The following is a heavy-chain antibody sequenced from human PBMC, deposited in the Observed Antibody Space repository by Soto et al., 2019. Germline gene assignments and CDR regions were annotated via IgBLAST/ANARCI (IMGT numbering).Heavy chain of an antibody. D-gene: IGHD3-3*01. CDR1: GGSVSSGSYY. CDR3: ARILGDSWGYDFWSGLPGGWFDP. CDR2: IYYSGST. V-gene: IGHV4-61*01. J-gene: IGHJ5*02. Sequence: QVQLQESGPGLVKPSETLSLTCTVSGGSVSSGSYYWSWIRQPPGKGLEWIGYIYYSGSTYYNPSLKSRVTMSVDTSKNQFSLKLSSVTAVDTAVYYCARILGDSWGYDFWSGLPGGWFDPWGQGTLVTVSS.